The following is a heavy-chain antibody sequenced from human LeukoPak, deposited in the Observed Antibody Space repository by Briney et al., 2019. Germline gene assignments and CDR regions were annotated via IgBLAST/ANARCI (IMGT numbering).Heavy chain of an antibody. CDR1: GYTFTSYG. CDR2: ISAYNGNT. D-gene: IGHD2-2*01. Sequence: ASVKVSCKASGYTFTSYGISWVRQAPGQGLEWMGWISAYNGNTNYAQKLQGRVTMTTDTSTSTAYMELRSLRSDDTAVYYCARLGYCSSTSCVADDYWGQGTLVTVSS. V-gene: IGHV1-18*01. CDR3: ARLGYCSSTSCVADDY. J-gene: IGHJ4*02.